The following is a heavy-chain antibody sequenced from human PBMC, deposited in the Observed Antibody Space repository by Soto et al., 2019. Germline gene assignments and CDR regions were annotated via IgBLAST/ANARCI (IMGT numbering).Heavy chain of an antibody. CDR3: ARELQFPHQETGMDV. D-gene: IGHD6-19*01. J-gene: IGHJ6*02. CDR1: GYTFENYY. Sequence: QVHLVQSGAEVKKPGASVKVSCKASGYTFENYYMHWVLQAPGQGLEWLGIIDHTGGRTTYAQKFQDRGTMTRDTSTSTVYMELSSLRSNDTALYYFARELQFPHQETGMDVWGQGTTVTVSS. V-gene: IGHV1-46*02. CDR2: IDHTGGRT.